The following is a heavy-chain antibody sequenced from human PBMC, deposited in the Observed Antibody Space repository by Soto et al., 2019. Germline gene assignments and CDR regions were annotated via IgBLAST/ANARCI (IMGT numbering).Heavy chain of an antibody. J-gene: IGHJ4*02. CDR2: TIPMLGMA. Sequence: QVQLVQSGAEVKKPGSSVKVSCTASGDTFNFYTISWVRQAPGQGLEWMGRTIPMLGMADYPQKFQGRVTISAHKSTITVYMTLPRLRSEDTAVYYCATNYGSGSTAFDYWGQGTLVTVSS. CDR1: GDTFNFYT. V-gene: IGHV1-69*02. D-gene: IGHD3-10*01. CDR3: ATNYGSGSTAFDY.